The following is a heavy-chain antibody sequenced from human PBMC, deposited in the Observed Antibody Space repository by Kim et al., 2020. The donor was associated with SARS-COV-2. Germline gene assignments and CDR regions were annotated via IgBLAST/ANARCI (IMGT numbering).Heavy chain of an antibody. V-gene: IGHV3-23*01. CDR2: ISGSGGNT. CDR1: GFTFSSYA. Sequence: GGSLRLSCAVSGFTFSSYAMNWVRQAPGKGLEWVSAISGSGGNTYYADSVKGRFTISRDNSKNTLYLQMNSLRAEDTALYYCAKAHPRYFDWLLFFDYWGQGTLVTVSS. D-gene: IGHD3-9*01. J-gene: IGHJ4*02. CDR3: AKAHPRYFDWLLFFDY.